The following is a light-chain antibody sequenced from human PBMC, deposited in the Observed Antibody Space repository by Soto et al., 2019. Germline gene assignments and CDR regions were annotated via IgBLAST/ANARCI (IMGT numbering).Light chain of an antibody. CDR3: SSYTSSSSRV. CDR1: SSDVGGYNY. J-gene: IGLJ2*01. V-gene: IGLV2-14*03. Sequence: QSALTQPASVSGSPGQSITISFTGTSSDVGGYNYVSWYQQHPGKAPKLLIYDVTNRPSGVSSRFSGSKSGNTASLTISGLQADDEADYYCSSYTSSSSRVFGGGTKVTVL. CDR2: DVT.